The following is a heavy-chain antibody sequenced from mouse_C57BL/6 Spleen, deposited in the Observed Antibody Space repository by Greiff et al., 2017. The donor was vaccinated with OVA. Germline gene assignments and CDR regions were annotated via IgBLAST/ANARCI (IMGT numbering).Heavy chain of an antibody. D-gene: IGHD2-4*01. V-gene: IGHV5-4*01. CDR3: ARDRDYDRGYYAMDD. CDR1: GFTFSSYA. J-gene: IGHJ4*01. CDR2: ISDGGSYT. Sequence: EVQGVESGGGLVKPGGSLKLSCAASGFTFSSYAMSWVRQTPEKRLAWVATISDGGSYTYSPEHVQGRFTISRDNAKNNLYLQMSHLKSEDTAMYYCARDRDYDRGYYAMDDWGQGTSVTVSS.